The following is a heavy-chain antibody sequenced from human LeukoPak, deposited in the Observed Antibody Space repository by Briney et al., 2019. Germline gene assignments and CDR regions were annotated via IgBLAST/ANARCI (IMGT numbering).Heavy chain of an antibody. V-gene: IGHV3-9*01. CDR2: ISWNSGSI. CDR1: GFTFDDYA. J-gene: IGHJ6*02. Sequence: GRSLRLSCAASGFTFDDYAMHWVRQAPGKGLEWVSGISWNSGSIGYADSVKGRFTISRDNAKNSLYLQMNSLRAEDTAVYYCARTDTYYDFWSGPGGYYYGMDVWGQGTTVTVSS. CDR3: ARTDTYYDFWSGPGGYYYGMDV. D-gene: IGHD3-3*01.